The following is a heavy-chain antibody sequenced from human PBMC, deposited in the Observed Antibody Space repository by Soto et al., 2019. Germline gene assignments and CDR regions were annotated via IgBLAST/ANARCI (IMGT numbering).Heavy chain of an antibody. CDR3: ARAPYGSGTKPYYFDY. CDR1: GGSISSYY. J-gene: IGHJ4*02. V-gene: IGHV4-59*01. CDR2: IYNSGST. D-gene: IGHD3-10*01. Sequence: SETLSVTWTVSGGSISSYYWNWIRQPPGKGLEWIGFIYNSGSTNYNPSLKSRVTISMDTSRNQFSLILSSVTAADTAVYYCARAPYGSGTKPYYFDYWGQGTLVTVSS.